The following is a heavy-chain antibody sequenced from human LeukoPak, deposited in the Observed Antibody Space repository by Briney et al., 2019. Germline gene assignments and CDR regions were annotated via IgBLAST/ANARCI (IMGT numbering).Heavy chain of an antibody. J-gene: IGHJ4*02. D-gene: IGHD2/OR15-2a*01. Sequence: SETLSLTCTVSGGSISSSSYYWGWIRQPPGKGLEWIGSIYYSGSTYYNPSLKSRVTISVDTSENQFSLKLSSVTAADTAVYYCARQIFGDYWGQGTLVTVSS. CDR3: ARQIFGDY. V-gene: IGHV4-39*01. CDR2: IYYSGST. CDR1: GGSISSSSYY.